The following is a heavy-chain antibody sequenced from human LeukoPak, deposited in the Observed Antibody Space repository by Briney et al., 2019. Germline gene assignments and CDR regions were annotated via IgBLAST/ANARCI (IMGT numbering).Heavy chain of an antibody. CDR1: GGTFSSYA. V-gene: IGHV1-69*04. CDR3: ASARYSSSWHMSDP. Sequence: GASVKVSCKASGGTFSSYAISWVRQAPGQGLEWMGRIIPILGIANYAQKFQGRVTITADKSTSTAYMELSSLRSEDTAVYYCASARYSSSWHMSDPWGQGTLVNVSS. J-gene: IGHJ5*02. CDR2: IIPILGIA. D-gene: IGHD6-13*01.